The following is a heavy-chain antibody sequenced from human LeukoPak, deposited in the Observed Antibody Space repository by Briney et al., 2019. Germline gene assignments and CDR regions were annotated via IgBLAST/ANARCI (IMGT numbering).Heavy chain of an antibody. Sequence: GALRLSCAASGFNFNNYAMHWVLQAPGKGLEFVSAISTNGGTTYYAKSVKGSFTISRDNTKNTLFLQMDSLRPEDMAVYYCARGSDYDILTAYVQWGQGALVTVSS. D-gene: IGHD3-9*01. V-gene: IGHV3-64*01. CDR1: GFNFNNYA. CDR2: ISTNGGTT. CDR3: ARGSDYDILTAYVQ. J-gene: IGHJ4*02.